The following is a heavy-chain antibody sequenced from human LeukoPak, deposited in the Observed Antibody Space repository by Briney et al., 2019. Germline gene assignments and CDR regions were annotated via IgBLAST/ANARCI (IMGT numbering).Heavy chain of an antibody. J-gene: IGHJ5*02. Sequence: SETLSLTCTVSGGAISSYYWGWIRRPPGKGLEGVGDIYFSGSTNYNPSLTSRVPISVDTSKNQFSLKLSSVTAPDTAVYYCARAVLGYYYGSGSYYNWFDPWGQGTLVTVSS. D-gene: IGHD3-10*01. CDR3: ARAVLGYYYGSGSYYNWFDP. CDR1: GGAISSYY. V-gene: IGHV4-59*01. CDR2: IYFSGST.